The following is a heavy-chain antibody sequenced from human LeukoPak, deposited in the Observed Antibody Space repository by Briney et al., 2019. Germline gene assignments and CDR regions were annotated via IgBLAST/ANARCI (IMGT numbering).Heavy chain of an antibody. J-gene: IGHJ4*02. CDR2: IWYDGSNK. CDR3: AKEDRIVGATLFDY. Sequence: PGRSLRLSCAASGFTFSSYGMYWVRQAPGKGLEWVAVIWYDGSNKYYADSVKGRFTISRDNSKNTLYLQMNSLRAEDTAVYYCAKEDRIVGATLFDYWGQGTLVAVSS. V-gene: IGHV3-33*06. D-gene: IGHD1-26*01. CDR1: GFTFSSYG.